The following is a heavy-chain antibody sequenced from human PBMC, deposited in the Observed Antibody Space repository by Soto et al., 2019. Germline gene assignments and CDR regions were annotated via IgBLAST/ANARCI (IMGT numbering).Heavy chain of an antibody. CDR3: AKALGELSPESYDY. V-gene: IGHV3-30*18. J-gene: IGHJ4*02. CDR1: GFTFSIYG. D-gene: IGHD3-16*02. Sequence: PGGSLRLSCAASGFTFSIYGMHWFRQAPGKGLEWVAIVSYDGSNKYYADSVKGRFTISRDNSRNTLYLQMNSLRAEDTAVYYCAKALGELSPESYDYWGQGTLVTVSS. CDR2: VSYDGSNK.